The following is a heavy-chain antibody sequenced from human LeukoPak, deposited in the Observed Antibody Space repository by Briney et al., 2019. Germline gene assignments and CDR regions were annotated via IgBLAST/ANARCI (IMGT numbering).Heavy chain of an antibody. V-gene: IGHV3-66*01. CDR1: GFIVSHKY. CDR3: ARGQIDLLRNYFDS. D-gene: IGHD3-22*01. J-gene: IGHJ4*02. Sequence: GGSLRLSCAASGFIVSHKYMAWVRQAPGKGLEWLSIIYTGGNTVSAESVKGRFSISSDDSRNTVHLQMNNLRDDDTAVYYCARGQIDLLRNYFDSWGPGTLVAVSS. CDR2: IYTGGNT.